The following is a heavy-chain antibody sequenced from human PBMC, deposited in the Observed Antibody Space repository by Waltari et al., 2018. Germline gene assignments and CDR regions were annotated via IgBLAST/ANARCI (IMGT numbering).Heavy chain of an antibody. CDR2: ISGDASSI. J-gene: IGHJ6*03. D-gene: IGHD2-15*01. CDR1: GFPFSIHW. V-gene: IGHV3-74*01. Sequence: EMHVVESGGGLVQPGVSLRLFCDASGFPFSIHWLHWFRPAPGKGLAWVSRISGDASSIAYADSVRGRFFISRDNAKNTLYLQMNSLRAEDTGIYYCAREDVSYAACSLMDVWGKGTTVTVSS. CDR3: AREDVSYAACSLMDV.